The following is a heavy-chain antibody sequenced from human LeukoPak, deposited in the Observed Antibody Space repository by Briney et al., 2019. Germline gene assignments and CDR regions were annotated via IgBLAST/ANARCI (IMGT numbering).Heavy chain of an antibody. CDR2: IYHSGST. D-gene: IGHD3-3*01. CDR3: ERIDFWSGVLDY. CDR1: GGSISSGGYS. J-gene: IGHJ4*02. V-gene: IGHV4-30-2*01. Sequence: PSQTLSLTCAVSGGSISSGGYSWSWIRQPPGKGLEWIGYIYHSGSTYYNPSLKSRVTISVDTAKNQFSLKLSSVTAADTAVYYCERIDFWSGVLDYWGQGTLVTVSS.